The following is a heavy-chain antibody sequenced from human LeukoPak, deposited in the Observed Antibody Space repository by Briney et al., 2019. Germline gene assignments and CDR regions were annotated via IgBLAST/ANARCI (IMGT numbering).Heavy chain of an antibody. CDR2: INPNSGGT. CDR3: ARARWDRARYFDY. V-gene: IGHV1-2*02. Sequence: GASVKVSCKASGYTFTDYYIHWVRQAPGQGLEWMGWINPNSGGTNSAQKFQGRVTMTRDTSISTAYMELSRLRSDDTAVYYCARARWDRARYFDYWGQGTLVTVSS. D-gene: IGHD1-26*01. J-gene: IGHJ4*02. CDR1: GYTFTDYY.